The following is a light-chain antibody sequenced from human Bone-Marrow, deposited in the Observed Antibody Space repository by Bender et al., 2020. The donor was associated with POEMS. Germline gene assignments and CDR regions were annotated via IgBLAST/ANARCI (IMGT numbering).Light chain of an antibody. V-gene: IGLV2-14*03. CDR3: ASYAGSSVLGV. Sequence: QSALTQPASVSGSPEQSITISCTGTSSDVGAYNYVSWYQQHPGKAPKVVIYDVTDRPSGVSNRFSGSKSGNTASLTISGLQAEDEADYYCASYAGSSVLGVFGTGTRVTVL. CDR2: DVT. CDR1: SSDVGAYNY. J-gene: IGLJ1*01.